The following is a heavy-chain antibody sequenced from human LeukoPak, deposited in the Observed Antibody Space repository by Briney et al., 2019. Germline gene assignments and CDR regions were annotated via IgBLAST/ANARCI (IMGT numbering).Heavy chain of an antibody. Sequence: SETLSLTCAVYGGSFSGYYWSWIRQPPGKGLEWIGSIYYSGSTYYNPSLKSRVTISVDTSKNQFSLKLSSVTAADTAVYYCAREIDWGQGTMVTVSS. CDR1: GGSFSGYY. J-gene: IGHJ3*01. CDR3: AREID. CDR2: IYYSGST. V-gene: IGHV4-34*01.